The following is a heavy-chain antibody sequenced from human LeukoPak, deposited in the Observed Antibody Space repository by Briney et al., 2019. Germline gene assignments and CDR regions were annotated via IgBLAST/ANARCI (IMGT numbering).Heavy chain of an antibody. CDR1: GGSISSYY. D-gene: IGHD6-19*01. V-gene: IGHV4-59*01. Sequence: SETLSLTCTVSGGSISSYYWGWIRQPPGKGLEWIGYIYYSGSANYNPSLKSRVTISVDTSKNQFSLKLSSVTAADTALYYCARELAVAGFDYWGQGTLVTASS. J-gene: IGHJ4*02. CDR3: ARELAVAGFDY. CDR2: IYYSGSA.